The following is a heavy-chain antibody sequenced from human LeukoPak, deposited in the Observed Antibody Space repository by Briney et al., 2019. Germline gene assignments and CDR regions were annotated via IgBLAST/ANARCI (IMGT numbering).Heavy chain of an antibody. Sequence: SETLSLTCTVSGGSISSYYWSWIRQPPGKGLEWIGYIYYSGSTNYNPSLKSRVTISVDTSKNQFSLQLSSVTAADTAFYYCARSTNWKFDYWGQGTLVTVSS. V-gene: IGHV4-59*01. CDR3: ARSTNWKFDY. J-gene: IGHJ4*02. CDR1: GGSISSYY. D-gene: IGHD1-1*01. CDR2: IYYSGST.